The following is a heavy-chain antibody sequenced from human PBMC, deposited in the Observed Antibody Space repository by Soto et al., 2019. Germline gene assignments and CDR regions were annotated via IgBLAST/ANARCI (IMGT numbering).Heavy chain of an antibody. CDR2: INPNSGGT. Sequence: AASVKVSCKASGYTFTGYYMHWVRQAPGQGLEWMGWINPNSGGTNYAQKFQGWVTMTRDTSISTAYMELSRLRSDDTAVYYCARLNSSSWFPAGYFDYWGQGTLVTVSS. CDR3: ARLNSSSWFPAGYFDY. D-gene: IGHD6-13*01. J-gene: IGHJ4*02. V-gene: IGHV1-2*04. CDR1: GYTFTGYY.